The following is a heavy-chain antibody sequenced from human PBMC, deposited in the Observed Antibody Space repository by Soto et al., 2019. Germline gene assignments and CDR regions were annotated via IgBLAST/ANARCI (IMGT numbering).Heavy chain of an antibody. CDR1: GFAFSSYA. CDR2: ISGSGGST. J-gene: IGHJ6*02. V-gene: IGHV3-23*01. Sequence: GGSLRLSCAASGFAFSSYARSWVRQAPGKGLEWVSAISGSGGSTSYADSVKGRFTISRANSKNTLYLRMNSLRDEDTDVYSCAEDAKICETPHYYDGMDVWGQGTTVTVSS. CDR3: AEDAKICETPHYYDGMDV.